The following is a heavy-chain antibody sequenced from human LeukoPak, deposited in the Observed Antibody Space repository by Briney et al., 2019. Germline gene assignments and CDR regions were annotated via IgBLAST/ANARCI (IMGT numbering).Heavy chain of an antibody. V-gene: IGHV3-23*01. CDR3: AKFPGLQSFDWFDP. J-gene: IGHJ5*02. CDR1: GFTFSSYS. D-gene: IGHD4-11*01. Sequence: GGSLRLSCVASGFTFSSYSLNWVRQAPGKGLEWVSGISWNSGSIGYADSVKGRFTISRDNSKNTLYLQTNSLRAEDTAVYYCAKFPGLQSFDWFDPWGQGTLVTVSS. CDR2: ISWNSGSI.